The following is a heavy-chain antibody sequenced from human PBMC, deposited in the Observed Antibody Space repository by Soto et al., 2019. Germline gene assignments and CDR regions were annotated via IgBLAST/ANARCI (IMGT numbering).Heavy chain of an antibody. Sequence: QPQLQESGPGLVKPSETLSLTCTVSGGSVSSCCNYWGWVRQPPGKGLEWIGSIHNSGSTSYNPARRIGVTIAVDTPKNQSSLTRTSVTAAYTAVYYCARGLSSPSATGIWGQGILVTVSS. V-gene: IGHV4-39*01. CDR2: IHNSGST. D-gene: IGHD6-6*01. CDR1: GGSVSSCCNY. CDR3: ARGLSSPSATGI. J-gene: IGHJ4*02.